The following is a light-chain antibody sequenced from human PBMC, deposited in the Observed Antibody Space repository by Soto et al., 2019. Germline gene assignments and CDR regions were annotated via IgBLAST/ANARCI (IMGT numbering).Light chain of an antibody. J-gene: IGKJ1*01. CDR3: QPYGSSRWT. CDR1: QSVSSSY. V-gene: IGKV3-20*01. CDR2: AAS. Sequence: EIVLTQSPGTLSLSPGERTTLSCRASQSVSSSYLAWYQQKPGQAPRLLIYAASSRATGIPDRFSGGGSGTDFTLTISRLEPEDFAVYYCQPYGSSRWTFGQGTKVDIK.